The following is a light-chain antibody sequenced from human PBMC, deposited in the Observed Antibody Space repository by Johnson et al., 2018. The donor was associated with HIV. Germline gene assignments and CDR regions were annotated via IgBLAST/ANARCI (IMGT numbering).Light chain of an antibody. V-gene: IGLV1-51*02. Sequence: HSVLTQPPSVSAAPGQKVTISCSTNSSNFGNNYVSWYQQLPGTAPKLLIYKNDKRPSGIPDRFSGSKSGTSATLDITGLQPGDEADYYCGIWDTRLSTGGVSATGTKVTVL. CDR1: SSNFGNNY. J-gene: IGLJ1*01. CDR2: KND. CDR3: GIWDTRLSTGGV.